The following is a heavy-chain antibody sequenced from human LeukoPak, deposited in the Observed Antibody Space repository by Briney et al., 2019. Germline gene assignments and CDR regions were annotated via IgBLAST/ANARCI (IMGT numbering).Heavy chain of an antibody. D-gene: IGHD1-26*01. J-gene: IGHJ4*02. CDR2: INPNSGGT. CDR3: ARLSASYYFIDY. V-gene: IGHV1-2*02. Sequence: ASVKVSCKASGYTFTGYYMHWVRQAPGQGLEWMGWINPNSGGTNYAQKFQGRVTMTRDTSISTAYMELSRLRSDDTAVYYCARLSASYYFIDYWGQGTLVTVSS. CDR1: GYTFTGYY.